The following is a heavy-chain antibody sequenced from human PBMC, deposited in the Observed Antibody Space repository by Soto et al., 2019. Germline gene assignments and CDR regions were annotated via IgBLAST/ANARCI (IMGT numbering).Heavy chain of an antibody. Sequence: SETLSLTCTVSGGSISSYYWSWIRQPPGKGLEWIGHIHYSGSTNYNPSLKSRVTISLDTSKNQLSLKLSSVTAADSAVYYCARTYDSSGYYYYFDYWGQGTLVTVPQ. J-gene: IGHJ4*02. CDR3: ARTYDSSGYYYYFDY. CDR1: GGSISSYY. V-gene: IGHV4-59*01. D-gene: IGHD3-22*01. CDR2: IHYSGST.